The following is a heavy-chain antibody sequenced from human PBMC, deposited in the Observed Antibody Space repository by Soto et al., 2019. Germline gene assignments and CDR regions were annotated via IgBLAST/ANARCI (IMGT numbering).Heavy chain of an antibody. V-gene: IGHV3-30*18. CDR1: GFTFSSYG. Sequence: QVQLVESGGGVVQPGRSLRLSCAASGFTFSSYGRHWVRQAPGKGLEWVAVISYDGSNKYYADSVKGRFTISRDNSKNTLYLQMNSLRAEDTAVYYCAKEGQLNAFDIWGQGTMVTVSS. CDR2: ISYDGSNK. CDR3: AKEGQLNAFDI. D-gene: IGHD6-6*01. J-gene: IGHJ3*02.